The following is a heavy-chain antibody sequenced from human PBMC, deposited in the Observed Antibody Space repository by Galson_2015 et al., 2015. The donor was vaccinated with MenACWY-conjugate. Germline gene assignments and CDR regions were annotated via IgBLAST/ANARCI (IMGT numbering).Heavy chain of an antibody. CDR2: IYFTGNT. CDR3: ARVPSDYATWFDP. Sequence: ETLSLTCTASGGSISGSFWNWIRQPPGKGLEWIGNIYFTGNTNYNPSLKSRVTMSIDTSMNQFSLKVSSVTAADTAVYYCARVPSDYATWFDPWGQGTRVTVSS. J-gene: IGHJ5*02. D-gene: IGHD4-17*01. V-gene: IGHV4-59*01. CDR1: GGSISGSF.